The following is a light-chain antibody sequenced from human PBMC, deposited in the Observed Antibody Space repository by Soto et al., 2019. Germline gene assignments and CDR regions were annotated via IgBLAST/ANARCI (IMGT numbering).Light chain of an antibody. V-gene: IGLV2-11*01. CDR3: CSYAGNYTYV. CDR2: AVN. J-gene: IGLJ1*01. Sequence: QSVLTQPRSVSGSPGQSVTISCTGTSSDVGGYNYVSWYQQHPGKAPKLMIYAVNARPSGVPDRFSGSKSGNTASLTISGLQAEDEADYYCCSYAGNYTYVFGTGTKLTVL. CDR1: SSDVGGYNY.